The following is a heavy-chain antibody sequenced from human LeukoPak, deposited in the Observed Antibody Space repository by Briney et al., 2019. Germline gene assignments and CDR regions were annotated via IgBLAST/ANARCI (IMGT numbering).Heavy chain of an antibody. J-gene: IGHJ4*02. D-gene: IGHD6-13*01. CDR1: GFTFDDYA. CDR2: ISGDGGST. V-gene: IGHV3-43*02. Sequence: GGSLRLSCAASGFTFDDYAMHWVRQAPGKGLEWVPLISGDGGSTYYADSVKGRFTISRDNSKNSLYLQMNSLRTEDTVLYYCAKTGIGSWSFDYWGQGTLVTVSS. CDR3: AKTGIGSWSFDY.